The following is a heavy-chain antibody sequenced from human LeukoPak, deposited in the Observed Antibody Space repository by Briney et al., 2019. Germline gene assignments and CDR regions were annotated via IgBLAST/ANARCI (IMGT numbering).Heavy chain of an antibody. D-gene: IGHD3-3*01. J-gene: IGHJ4*02. CDR1: GGSFSDYY. Sequence: SETLSLTCAVYGGSFSDYYWSWIRQPPGKGLEWIGEINHSGSANYNPSLKSRITISVDMAKSQSSLKLSSVTAADTAVYYCASNLRFLEWLPDSWGQGTLVTV. CDR2: INHSGSA. CDR3: ASNLRFLEWLPDS. V-gene: IGHV4-34*01.